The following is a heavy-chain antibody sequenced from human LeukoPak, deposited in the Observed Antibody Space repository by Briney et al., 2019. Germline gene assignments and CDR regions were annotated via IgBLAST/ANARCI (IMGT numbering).Heavy chain of an antibody. CDR3: ARYGFSAVWQGGWHAFDI. D-gene: IGHD2-15*01. J-gene: IGHJ3*02. CDR1: GYTFTSYY. Sequence: ASVKVSCKASGYTFTSYYMHWVRQAPGQGLEWMGVINPTTGDTTYAQKFQGRLTMTRDMSTSTVYMELSSLTSEDTAVFYCARYGFSAVWQGGWHAFDIWGQGTVVTVSS. CDR2: INPTTGDT. V-gene: IGHV1-46*01.